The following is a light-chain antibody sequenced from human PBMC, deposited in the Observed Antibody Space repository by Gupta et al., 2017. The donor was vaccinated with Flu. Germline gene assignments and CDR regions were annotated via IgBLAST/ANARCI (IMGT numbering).Light chain of an antibody. CDR3: QQYYSTPQT. CDR2: WAS. Sequence: NCKSSQSVLYSSNNKNYLAWYQQKPGQPPKLLIYWASTRESGVPDRFSGSGSGTGFTLTISSLQAEDVAVYYCQQYYSTPQTFGQGTKVEIK. CDR1: QSVLYSSNNKNY. V-gene: IGKV4-1*01. J-gene: IGKJ1*01.